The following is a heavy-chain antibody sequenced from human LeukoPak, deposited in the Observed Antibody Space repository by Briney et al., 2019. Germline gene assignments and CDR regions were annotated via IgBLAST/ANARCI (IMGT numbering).Heavy chain of an antibody. CDR2: INSDGSST. J-gene: IGHJ4*02. CDR3: ARDLRDYYGSGSYYNALDY. V-gene: IGHV3-74*01. CDR1: GFTFSSYL. Sequence: YPGGSLRLSCAAYGFTFSSYLMQWVRQAPGKGLVWVSRINSDGSSTSYADSVKGRFTISRDNAKNTLYLEMNSLRAEDTAVYFCARDLRDYYGSGSYYNALDYWGQGTLVTVSS. D-gene: IGHD3-10*01.